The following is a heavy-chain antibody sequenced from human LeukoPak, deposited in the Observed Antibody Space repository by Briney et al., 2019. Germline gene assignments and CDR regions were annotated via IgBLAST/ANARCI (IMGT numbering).Heavy chain of an antibody. D-gene: IGHD5-12*01. CDR1: GGSISSGGYS. J-gene: IGHJ5*02. CDR2: IYHSGST. CDR3: ARGNSGYDPGWFDP. Sequence: SQTLSLTCAVSGGSISSGGYSWSWIRPRPGKGLEWVGYIYHSGSTYYNPSLKSRVTISVDRSKNQFSLKLSSVTAADTAVYYCARGNSGYDPGWFDPWGQGTLVTVSS. V-gene: IGHV4-30-2*01.